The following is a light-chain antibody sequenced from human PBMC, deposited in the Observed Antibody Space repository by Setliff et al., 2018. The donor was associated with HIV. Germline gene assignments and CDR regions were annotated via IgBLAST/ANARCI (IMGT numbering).Light chain of an antibody. V-gene: IGKV3D-20*01. CDR2: DAS. J-gene: IGKJ5*01. CDR3: QQYAGSPMT. Sequence: EIVLTQSPGPLSLSPGERVTLSCRASQTVNSHHLAWYQQKPCLAPRLLIYDASNRATGVPDRFSSSGSGADFTLTISSLEPEDFAVYFCQQYAGSPMTFGQGTRLEIK. CDR1: QTVNSHH.